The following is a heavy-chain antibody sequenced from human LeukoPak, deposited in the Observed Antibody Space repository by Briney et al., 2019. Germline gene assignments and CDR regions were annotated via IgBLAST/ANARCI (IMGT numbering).Heavy chain of an antibody. J-gene: IGHJ3*02. CDR1: GGSISSGSYY. V-gene: IGHV4-61*02. D-gene: IGHD3-10*01. CDR3: ARDGSGSYYNGHDAFDI. Sequence: SQTLSLTCTVSGGSISSGSYYWSWLRQPAGKGLEWIGRIYTSGSTNYNPSLKSRVTISVDTSKNQFSLKLSSVTAADTAVYYCARDGSGSYYNGHDAFDIWGQGTMVTVSS. CDR2: IYTSGST.